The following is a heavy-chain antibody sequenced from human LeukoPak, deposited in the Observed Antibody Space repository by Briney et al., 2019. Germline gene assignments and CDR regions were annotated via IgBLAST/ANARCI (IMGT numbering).Heavy chain of an antibody. CDR2: MYTGGGR. D-gene: IGHD2-21*02. CDR1: GFSVSNYY. J-gene: IGHJ4*02. CDR3: TRGQTYCGADCYSD. Sequence: GGSLRLSCAASGFSVSNYYMSWVRQPPGKGLEWVSVMYTGGGRYYGDSVKGRFTISRDNSKNTVFLQMNSLRVEDTALYYCTRGQTYCGADCYSDWGQETLVTVSS. V-gene: IGHV3-66*01.